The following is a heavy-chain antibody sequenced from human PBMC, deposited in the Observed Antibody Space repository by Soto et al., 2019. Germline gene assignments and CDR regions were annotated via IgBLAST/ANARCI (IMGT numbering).Heavy chain of an antibody. J-gene: IGHJ5*02. D-gene: IGHD3-9*01. Sequence: QVKLQESGPGLEKPSGTLSLTCAVSGGSISNNRWWTWVRQAPGKGLEWIGERHDRWSPNYNLSLKSRATITIDRSKNQFSLEMRAVTAEDTAVYYCAGQWAAGYGAFDPWGQGTRVTVSS. CDR1: GGSISNNRW. CDR3: AGQWAAGYGAFDP. CDR2: RHDRWSP. V-gene: IGHV4-4*02.